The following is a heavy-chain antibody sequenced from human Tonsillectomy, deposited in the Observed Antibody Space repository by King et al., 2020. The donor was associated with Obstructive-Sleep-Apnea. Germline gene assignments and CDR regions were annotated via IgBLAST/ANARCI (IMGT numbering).Heavy chain of an antibody. CDR1: GYSFTNYW. J-gene: IGHJ4*01. Sequence: VQLVESGAEVEKPGESLKISCKGSGYSFTNYWIGWVRQMPEKGLEWMGIIYPGDSDTRYSPSFQGQVTISADKSISTAYLQWSSLKASATAMYYCARRREIAAANGFDYWGHGTLVTVSS. CDR2: IYPGDSDT. CDR3: ARRREIAAANGFDY. D-gene: IGHD6-13*01. V-gene: IGHV5-51*01.